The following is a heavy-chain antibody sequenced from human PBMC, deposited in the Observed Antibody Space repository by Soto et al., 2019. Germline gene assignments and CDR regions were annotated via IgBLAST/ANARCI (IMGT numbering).Heavy chain of an antibody. CDR2: ISPAGTNQ. J-gene: IGHJ1*01. CDR1: GFIFSDYA. Sequence: RPGGSLRLSCVASGFIFSDYAMHWARQAPGKGLEWVALISPAGTNQYYADSAKGRFTISRDNSKNTLYLQMNSLRPEDTGLYYCARENSRISPRLFQHWGHGTLVTVSS. CDR3: ARENSRISPRLFQH. V-gene: IGHV3-30-3*01. D-gene: IGHD6-6*01.